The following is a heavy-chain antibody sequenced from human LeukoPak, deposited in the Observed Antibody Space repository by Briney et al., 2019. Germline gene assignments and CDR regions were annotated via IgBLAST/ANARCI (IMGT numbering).Heavy chain of an antibody. D-gene: IGHD7-27*01. Sequence: SETLSLTCTVSGGSISSSSYYWGWIRQPPGKGLEWIGSIYYSGSTYYNPSLKSRVTISVDTSKNQFSLKLSSVTAADTAVYYCARDHPNWGKGFDAFDIWGQGTMVTVSS. V-gene: IGHV4-39*07. CDR3: ARDHPNWGKGFDAFDI. CDR1: GGSISSSSYY. CDR2: IYYSGST. J-gene: IGHJ3*02.